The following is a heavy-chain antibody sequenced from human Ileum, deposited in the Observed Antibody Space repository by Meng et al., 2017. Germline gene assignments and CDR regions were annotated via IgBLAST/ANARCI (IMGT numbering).Heavy chain of an antibody. V-gene: IGHV1-3*01. J-gene: IGHJ4*02. CDR3: AGENDNWNYFDY. D-gene: IGHD1-1*01. CDR1: GYTFRNYP. Sequence: QVQLVQSGTEVTKVGASVKVSCTASGYTFRNYPLHWVRQAPGQRPEWMGWINAGNGNIKISQKFQGRITITSDTSATAYMELSSLRSEDTAAYFCAGENDNWNYFDYWGQGSLVTVSS. CDR2: INAGNGNI.